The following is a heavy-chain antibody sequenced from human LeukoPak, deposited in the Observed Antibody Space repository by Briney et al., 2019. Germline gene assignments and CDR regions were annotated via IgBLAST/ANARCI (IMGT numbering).Heavy chain of an antibody. J-gene: IGHJ4*02. CDR1: GGSFSGYY. V-gene: IGHV4-34*01. CDR2: INHSGST. Sequence: SETLSLTCAVYGGSFSGYYWSWIRQPPGKGLEWIGEINHSGSTNYNPSLKSRVTVSVDTSKNQFSLKLGSVTAADTAVYYCASMVVRGAPVGDYWGQGTLVTVSS. D-gene: IGHD3-10*01. CDR3: ASMVVRGAPVGDY.